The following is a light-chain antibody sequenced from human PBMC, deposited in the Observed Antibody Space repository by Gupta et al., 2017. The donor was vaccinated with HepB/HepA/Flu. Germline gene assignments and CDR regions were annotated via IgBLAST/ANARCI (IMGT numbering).Light chain of an antibody. J-gene: IGLJ2*01. CDR1: SSNIGRNH. CDR2: KNN. V-gene: IGLV1-47*01. CDR3: AAWDDSLGGVV. Sequence: QSVLTQPPSASGTPGQRVSISCSGSSSNIGRNHVYWYQQLPGTAPKRLIYKNNQRPSGVSDRFSGSKSGTSASLAISGLRSEDEGDYYCAAWDDSLGGVVFGGGTKLTVL.